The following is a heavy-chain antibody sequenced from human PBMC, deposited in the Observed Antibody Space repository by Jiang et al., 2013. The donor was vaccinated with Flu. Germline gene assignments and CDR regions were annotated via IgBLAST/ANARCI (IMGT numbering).Heavy chain of an antibody. Sequence: QTLSLTCAISGGQCLYHNVGWHWIRQSPSRGLEWLGRTYYRSKWYTDYAVSLKSRIIINSDTSKNQFSLQLNSVAPEDTALYYCARGYKYAYDYWGQGILVTVSS. CDR2: TYYRSKWYT. V-gene: IGHV6-1*01. J-gene: IGHJ4*02. D-gene: IGHD2-2*01. CDR3: ARGYKYAYDY. CDR1: GGQCLYHNVG.